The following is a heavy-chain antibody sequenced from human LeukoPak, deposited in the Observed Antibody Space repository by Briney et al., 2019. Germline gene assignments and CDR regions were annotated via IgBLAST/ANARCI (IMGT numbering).Heavy chain of an antibody. Sequence: GGSLRLSCAASGFTFSSYAMHWVRQAPGKGLEWVAVISYDGSNKYYADSVKGRFTISRDNSKNTLYLQMNSLRAEDTAVYYCARAGGSSWYFDYWGQGTLVTVSS. V-gene: IGHV3-30*01. CDR1: GFTFSSYA. CDR3: ARAGGSSWYFDY. D-gene: IGHD6-13*01. J-gene: IGHJ4*02. CDR2: ISYDGSNK.